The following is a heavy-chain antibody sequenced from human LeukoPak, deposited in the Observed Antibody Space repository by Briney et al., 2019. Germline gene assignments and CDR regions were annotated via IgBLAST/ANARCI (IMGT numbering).Heavy chain of an antibody. D-gene: IGHD3-3*01. CDR3: ARDRYDFWSGYPASYFDL. V-gene: IGHV3-48*03. J-gene: IGHJ2*01. Sequence: GGSLPLSCAASGFTFSRYEMHWVRQAPGQGLEWVSYISSSGSTIYYADSVKGRFTISRDNAKNSLYLQMNSLRAEDTAVYYCARDRYDFWSGYPASYFDLWGRGTLVTVSS. CDR1: GFTFSRYE. CDR2: ISSSGSTI.